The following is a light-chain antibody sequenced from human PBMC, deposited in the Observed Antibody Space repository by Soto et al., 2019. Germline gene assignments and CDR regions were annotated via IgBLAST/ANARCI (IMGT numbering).Light chain of an antibody. Sequence: GDRVTITCRASQGISNYLAWYQQKPGKVPKLLIYAASTLQSGVPSRFSGSGSGTDFTLTISSLQPEDVATYYCQKYNSAPSTFGQGTKVEIK. CDR1: QGISNY. CDR2: AAS. J-gene: IGKJ1*01. CDR3: QKYNSAPST. V-gene: IGKV1-27*01.